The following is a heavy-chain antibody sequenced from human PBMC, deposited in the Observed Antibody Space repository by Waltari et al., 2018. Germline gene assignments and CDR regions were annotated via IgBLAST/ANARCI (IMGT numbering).Heavy chain of an antibody. CDR2: SYTSGST. CDR1: GGSISSYY. V-gene: IGHV4-4*07. D-gene: IGHD1-1*01. CDR3: ARDEGTCDGY. Sequence: QVQLQESGPGLVKPSETLSLTCTVSGGSISSYYWSWIRQPAGKGREWIGRSYTSGSTNYHPSLHSRVTMSVYTSKNQFFLKLSSVTAADTAVYYCARDEGTCDGYWGQGTLVTVSS. J-gene: IGHJ4*02.